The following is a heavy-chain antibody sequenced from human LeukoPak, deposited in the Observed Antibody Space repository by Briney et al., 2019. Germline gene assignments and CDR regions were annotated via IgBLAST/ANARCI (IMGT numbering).Heavy chain of an antibody. Sequence: SVKVSCKASGGTFSSYAISWVRQAPGQGLEWMGRIIPIFGTANYAQKFQGRVTITADKSTSTAYMELSSLRSEDAAVYYCARGVAVAGPWFDPWGQGTLVTVSS. CDR3: ARGVAVAGPWFDP. V-gene: IGHV1-69*06. J-gene: IGHJ5*02. CDR1: GGTFSSYA. D-gene: IGHD6-19*01. CDR2: IIPIFGTA.